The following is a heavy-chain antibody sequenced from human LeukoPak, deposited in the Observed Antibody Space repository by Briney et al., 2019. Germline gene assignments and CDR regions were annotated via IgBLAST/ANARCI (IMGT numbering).Heavy chain of an antibody. V-gene: IGHV3-23*01. CDR2: ISGSAYST. J-gene: IGHJ4*02. D-gene: IGHD5-12*01. Sequence: PGGSLRLSCAASGFTFSSYAMSWVRQAPGKGLEWVSGISGSAYSTYYADSVQGRFTISGDNSKNTLYLQMNSLRAEDTAVYYCAKEAGYSSYDYPDYWGQGTLVTVSS. CDR3: AKEAGYSSYDYPDY. CDR1: GFTFSSYA.